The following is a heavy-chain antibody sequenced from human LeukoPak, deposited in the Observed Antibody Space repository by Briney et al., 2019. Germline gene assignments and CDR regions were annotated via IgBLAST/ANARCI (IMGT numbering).Heavy chain of an antibody. D-gene: IGHD2-2*02. CDR2: ISYDGSNK. CDR3: ASPVKYCSSTSCYSIDGMDV. CDR1: GFTFSSYA. Sequence: GGSLRLSCAASGFTFSSYAMHWVRQAPGKGLEWVAVISYDGSNKYYADSVKGRFTISRDNSKNTLYLQMNGLRAEDTAVYYCASPVKYCSSTSCYSIDGMDVWGQGTTVTVSS. J-gene: IGHJ6*02. V-gene: IGHV3-30-3*01.